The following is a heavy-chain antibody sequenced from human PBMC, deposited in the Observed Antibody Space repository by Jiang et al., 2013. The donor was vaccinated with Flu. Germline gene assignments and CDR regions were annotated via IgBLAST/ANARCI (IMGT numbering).Heavy chain of an antibody. D-gene: IGHD2-2*02. Sequence: VQLVESGGGLVKPGGSLRLSCAASGFTFSDYYMSWIRQAPGKGLEWVSYISSSSSYTNYADSVKGRFTISRDNAKNSLYLQMNSLRAEDTAVYYCAKDRCSSTSCYIHYYYYMDVWGKGTTVTVSS. J-gene: IGHJ6*03. CDR3: AKDRCSSTSCYIHYYYYMDV. CDR2: ISSSSSYT. CDR1: GFTFSDYY. V-gene: IGHV3-11*06.